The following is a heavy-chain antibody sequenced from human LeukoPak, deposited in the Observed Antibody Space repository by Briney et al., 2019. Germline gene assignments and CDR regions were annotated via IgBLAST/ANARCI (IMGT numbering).Heavy chain of an antibody. J-gene: IGHJ4*02. CDR1: GYSFTRNG. CDR2: ISANSGNT. CDR3: ARDVNYAFDY. D-gene: IGHD3-16*01. V-gene: IGHV1-18*01. Sequence: ASVKVSCKPSGYSFTRNGISWVRQAPGQGLEWMAWISANSGNTSYAQNFQDRVALTTDTSTSTAYMELRSLRSDDTAVYYCARDVNYAFDYWGQGTLVTVSS.